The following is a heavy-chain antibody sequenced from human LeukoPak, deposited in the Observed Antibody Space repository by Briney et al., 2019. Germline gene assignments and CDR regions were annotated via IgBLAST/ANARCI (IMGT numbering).Heavy chain of an antibody. J-gene: IGHJ4*02. CDR3: ARDHGWGLYGAYYFDY. CDR1: GFTFSSYS. D-gene: IGHD4-17*01. V-gene: IGHV3-21*01. CDR2: ISSSSSYI. Sequence: GGSLRLSCAASGFTFSSYSMNWVRKAPGKGLEWVSSISSSSSYIYYADSVKGRFTISRDNAKNSLYLQMNSLRAEDTAVYYCARDHGWGLYGAYYFDYWGQGTLVTVSS.